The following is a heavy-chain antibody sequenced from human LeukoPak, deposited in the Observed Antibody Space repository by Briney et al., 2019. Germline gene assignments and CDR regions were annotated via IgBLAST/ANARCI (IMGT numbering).Heavy chain of an antibody. CDR1: GFTFSSYW. Sequence: TGGSLRLSCAASGFTFSSYWVSWVRQAPGKGLEWVANIKQDGSEKYYVDSVKDRFTISRDNAKNSLYLQMNSLRAEDTAVYYCARDKKVVVAATVFDYWGQGTLVTVSS. CDR2: IKQDGSEK. CDR3: ARDKKVVVAATVFDY. D-gene: IGHD2-15*01. J-gene: IGHJ4*02. V-gene: IGHV3-7*01.